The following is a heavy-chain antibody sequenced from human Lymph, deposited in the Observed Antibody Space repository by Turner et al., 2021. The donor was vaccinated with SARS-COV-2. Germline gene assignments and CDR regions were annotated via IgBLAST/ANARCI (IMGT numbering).Heavy chain of an antibody. CDR3: SRGRYRGGGMDV. CDR2: MYPNSANT. V-gene: IGHV1-8*02. Sequence: QAQRVKCGADVKKPGASVKVSGNAPGYTFTSYDINWVRQATGKGLEGRGWMYPNSANTGYAQKFQGRVTMTRNTSIRQALRVRRSRRYEETAVYYWSRGRYRGGGMDVWGQGTTVTVSS. J-gene: IGHJ6*02. D-gene: IGHD1-26*01. CDR1: GYTFTSYD.